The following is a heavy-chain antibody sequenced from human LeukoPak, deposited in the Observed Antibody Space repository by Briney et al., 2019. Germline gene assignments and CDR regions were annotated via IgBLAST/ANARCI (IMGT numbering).Heavy chain of an antibody. CDR1: GYTFISYD. CDR3: ARDRTKYCSSTSCPLDY. V-gene: IGHV1-8*02. D-gene: IGHD2-2*01. J-gene: IGHJ4*02. Sequence: GASVKVSCKASGYTFISYDINWVRQATGQGLEWMGWMNPNSGNRGYAQKLQGRVTMTRDTSISTAYMELSRLRSDDTAVYYCARDRTKYCSSTSCPLDYWGQGSLVTVSS. CDR2: MNPNSGNR.